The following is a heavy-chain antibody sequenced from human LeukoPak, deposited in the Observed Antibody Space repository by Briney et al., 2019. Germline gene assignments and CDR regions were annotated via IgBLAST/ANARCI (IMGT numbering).Heavy chain of an antibody. CDR2: INHSGST. D-gene: IGHD2-2*01. J-gene: IGHJ6*03. Sequence: SETLSLTCAVYGGSFSGYYWSWIRQPPGKGLEWIGEINHSGSTNYNPSLKSRVTISVDTSKNQFSLKLSSVTAADTAVYYCARGPYQLRRRPGVDYYMGVWGKGTTVTVSS. V-gene: IGHV4-34*01. CDR1: GGSFSGYY. CDR3: ARGPYQLRRRPGVDYYMGV.